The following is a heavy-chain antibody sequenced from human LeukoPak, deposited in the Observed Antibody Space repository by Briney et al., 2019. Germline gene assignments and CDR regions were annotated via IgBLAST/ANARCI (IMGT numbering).Heavy chain of an antibody. Sequence: ASVKVSSTPSGYTFTSYDINWVRQAPGQGLEWMGWMNPNSGNTGYAQKFQGRVTMTRNTSISTAYMELSSLRSQDTAVYYCARGGGYDYIWGSYRYPYFDYWGQGTLVTVSS. V-gene: IGHV1-8*01. CDR3: ARGGGYDYIWGSYRYPYFDY. CDR2: MNPNSGNT. CDR1: GYTFTSYD. J-gene: IGHJ4*02. D-gene: IGHD3-16*02.